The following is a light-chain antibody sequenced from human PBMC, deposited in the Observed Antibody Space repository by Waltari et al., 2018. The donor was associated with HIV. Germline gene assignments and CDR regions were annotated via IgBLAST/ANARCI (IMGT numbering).Light chain of an antibody. V-gene: IGLV3-21*02. J-gene: IGLJ1*01. CDR1: HIGSKT. Sequence: SYVLTQPPSVSVAPGQTARISCGGNHIGSKTVHWYRQRPGQAPVLVVYDDSVRPSGIPERFSGSNSGNTATLTIGLVEAGDEADYYCQVWESSSSHSYVFGTGTTVTVL. CDR2: DDS. CDR3: QVWESSSSHSYV.